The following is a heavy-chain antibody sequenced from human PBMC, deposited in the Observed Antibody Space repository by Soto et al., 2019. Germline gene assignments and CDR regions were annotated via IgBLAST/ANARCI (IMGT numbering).Heavy chain of an antibody. J-gene: IGHJ6*02. CDR3: ANRGGYSNFYYYYYGMDV. CDR2: IIPIFGTA. D-gene: IGHD4-4*01. CDR1: GGTFSSYA. V-gene: IGHV1-69*13. Sequence: SVKVSCKASGGTFSSYAISWVRQAPGQGLEWMGGIIPIFGTANYAQKFQGRVTITADESTSTAYMELSSLRSEDTAVYYCANRGGYSNFYYYYYGMDVWGQGTTVTVSS.